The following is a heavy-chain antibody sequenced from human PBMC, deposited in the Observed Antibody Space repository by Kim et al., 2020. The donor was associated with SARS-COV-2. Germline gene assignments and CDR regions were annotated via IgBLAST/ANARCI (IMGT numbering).Heavy chain of an antibody. CDR2: IIPILGIA. CDR1: GGTFSSYT. V-gene: IGHV1-69*02. J-gene: IGHJ6*02. CDR3: ATPIHTSSGWYRPGDYYYYGMDV. Sequence: SVKVSCKASGGTFSSYTISWVRQAPGQGLEWMGRIIPILGIANYAQKFQGRVTITADKSTSTAYMELSSLRSEDTAVYYCATPIHTSSGWYRPGDYYYYGMDVWGQGTTVTVSS. D-gene: IGHD6-19*01.